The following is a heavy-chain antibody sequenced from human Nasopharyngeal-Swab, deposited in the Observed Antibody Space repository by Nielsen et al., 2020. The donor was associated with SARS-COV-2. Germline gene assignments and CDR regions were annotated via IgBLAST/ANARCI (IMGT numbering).Heavy chain of an antibody. CDR2: ISTTNGSM. D-gene: IGHD3-3*01. V-gene: IGHV3-21*01. Sequence: GESLKISCAASGFSFSTYNMNWVRQAPGKGLEWVSSISTTNGSMDYADSVGGRFTISRDNAKNSLFLQMNNLRAEDTAVYYCARGSVYHTLLYWGQGTLVTVS. CDR1: GFSFSTYN. CDR3: ARGSVYHTLLY. J-gene: IGHJ4*02.